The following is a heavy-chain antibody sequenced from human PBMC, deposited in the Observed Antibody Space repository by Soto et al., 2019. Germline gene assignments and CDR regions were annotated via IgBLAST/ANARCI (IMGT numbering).Heavy chain of an antibody. CDR3: XXXXXXXXAFDI. CDR1: GFTFGRSW. Sequence: EVQLVESGGGLVQPGESLRLSCAASGFTFGRSWMTWVRQAPGKGLEWVANIKPDGSEKDYVDSVKGRFTISRDKAQXXXXXXXXXXXXXXXXXXXXXXXXXXXXAFDIWGQGTTVTVSS. CDR2: IKPDGSEK. V-gene: IGHV3-7*02. J-gene: IGHJ3*02.